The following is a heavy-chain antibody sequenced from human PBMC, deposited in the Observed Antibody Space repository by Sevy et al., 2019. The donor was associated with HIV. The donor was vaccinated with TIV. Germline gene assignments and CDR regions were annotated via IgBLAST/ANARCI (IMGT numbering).Heavy chain of an antibody. Sequence: GGSLRLSCAASGFTFTNSAMSWVRQAPGKGLEWVATIRDNAGSTYYADSVKGRFTISRDNSKNTLYLRMNSLEAEETAVYYCTKDRVIYCSSISCKEFDYWGQGTLVTVSS. J-gene: IGHJ4*02. CDR3: TKDRVIYCSSISCKEFDY. CDR1: GFTFTNSA. V-gene: IGHV3-23*01. CDR2: IRDNAGST. D-gene: IGHD2-2*01.